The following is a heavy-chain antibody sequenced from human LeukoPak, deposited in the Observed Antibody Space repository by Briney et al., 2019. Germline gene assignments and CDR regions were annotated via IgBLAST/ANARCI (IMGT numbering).Heavy chain of an antibody. CDR3: AKGEDIGGYSGYAFDY. CDR2: IIPILGIA. V-gene: IGHV1-69*04. J-gene: IGHJ4*02. CDR1: GGTFSSYA. Sequence: ASVKVSCKASGGTFSSYAISWVRQAPGQGLEWMGRIIPILGIANYAQKFQGRVTITADKSTSTAYMELSSLRSEDTAVYYCAKGEDIGGYSGYAFDYWGQGTLVTVSS. D-gene: IGHD5-12*01.